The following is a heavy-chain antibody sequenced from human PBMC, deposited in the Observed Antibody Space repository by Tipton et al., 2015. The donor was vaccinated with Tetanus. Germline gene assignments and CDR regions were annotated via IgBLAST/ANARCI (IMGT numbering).Heavy chain of an antibody. CDR1: GFTFKNHG. CDR2: IWYDGSNQ. Sequence: EASGFTFKNHGMYWVRQAPGKGLERVSLIWYDGSNQNYAQSVRGRFTISRDNSKGTLCLQMNSLRAGDTAVYYCARRTNSVHFYNPLDLWGQGTMVTASS. J-gene: IGHJ3*01. V-gene: IGHV3-33*01. CDR3: ARRTNSVHFYNPLDL. D-gene: IGHD5-24*01.